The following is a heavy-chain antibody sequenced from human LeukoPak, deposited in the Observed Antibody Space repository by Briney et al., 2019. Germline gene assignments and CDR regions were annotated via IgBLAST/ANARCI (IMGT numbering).Heavy chain of an antibody. D-gene: IGHD3-3*01. CDR2: INHSGST. J-gene: IGHJ4*02. V-gene: IGHV4-34*01. CDR1: GGSFSGYY. CDR3: ASAGWSGSRFDY. Sequence: KPSETLSLTCAVYGGSFSGYYWSWIRQPPGKGLEWIGEINHSGSTNYNPSLKSRVTISVDTSKNQFSLKLSSVTAADTAVYYCASAGWSGSRFDYWGQGTLVTVSS.